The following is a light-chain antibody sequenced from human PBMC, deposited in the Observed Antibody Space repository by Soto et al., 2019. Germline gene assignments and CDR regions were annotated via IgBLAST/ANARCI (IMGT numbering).Light chain of an antibody. CDR1: QSISSN. V-gene: IGKV1-39*01. CDR2: AAS. Sequence: DIPVTHAPSSLSCSLFYPSPLTFRASQSISSNLNWYQQKPGKAPKLLIYAASSLQSGVPSRFSGGGSGTDFTLTISRLQPEDFATYSCQQCYSITLNFGGGT. J-gene: IGKJ4*01. CDR3: QQCYSITLN.